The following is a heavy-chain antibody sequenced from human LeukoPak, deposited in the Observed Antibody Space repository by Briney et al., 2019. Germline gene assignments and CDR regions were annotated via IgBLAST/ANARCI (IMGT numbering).Heavy chain of an antibody. D-gene: IGHD6-19*01. CDR1: GFTFSSYA. CDR3: ARDSSGWYYFDY. CDR2: ISSNGGST. J-gene: IGHJ4*02. V-gene: IGHV3-64*01. Sequence: PGGSLRLSCAASGFTFSSYAMHWVRQAPGKGLEYVSAISSNGGSTYYANSVKGRFTISRDNSKNTLYLQMGSLRAEDMAVYYCARDSSGWYYFDYWGQGALVTVSS.